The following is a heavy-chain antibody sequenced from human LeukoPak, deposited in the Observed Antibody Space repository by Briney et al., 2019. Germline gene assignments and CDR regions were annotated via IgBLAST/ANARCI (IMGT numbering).Heavy chain of an antibody. V-gene: IGHV4-59*08. J-gene: IGHJ4*02. Sequence: SETLSLTCTVSGGSMNNYYWSWFRQPPGKGLEWIAYVYQTGDTRYNPSLKSRVSISLDMSKNQFSLKVSSVTATDTAVYYCARHPFSAPFDYWGQGILVTVSS. CDR3: ARHPFSAPFDY. CDR2: VYQTGDT. D-gene: IGHD6-19*01. CDR1: GGSMNNYY.